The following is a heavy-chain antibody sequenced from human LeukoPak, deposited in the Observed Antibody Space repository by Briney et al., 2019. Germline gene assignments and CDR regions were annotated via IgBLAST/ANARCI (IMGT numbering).Heavy chain of an antibody. D-gene: IGHD3-22*01. J-gene: IGHJ4*02. CDR1: GFTFSSYA. Sequence: GGSLRLSCAASGFTFSSYAMSWVRQAPGKGLEWVSAISGSGDNTYYADSMKGRFTISRDNSKNTLSLQMNSLRAGDTAVYYCAKASYYYDSSDRFDYWGQGTLVTVSS. V-gene: IGHV3-23*01. CDR3: AKASYYYDSSDRFDY. CDR2: ISGSGDNT.